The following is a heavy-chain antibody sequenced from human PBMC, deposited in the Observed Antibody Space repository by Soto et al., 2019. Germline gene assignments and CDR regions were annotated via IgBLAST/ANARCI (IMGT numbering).Heavy chain of an antibody. V-gene: IGHV3-13*01. J-gene: IGHJ6*02. CDR2: IGTAGDT. CDR1: GFTFSSYD. Sequence: GSLRLSCAASGFTFSSYDMHWVRQATGKGLEWVSAIGTAGDTYYPGSVKGRFTISRENAKNSLYLQMNSLRAGDTAVYYCARSGYDAGARYYYYYGMDVWGQGTTVTVSS. D-gene: IGHD5-12*01. CDR3: ARSGYDAGARYYYYYGMDV.